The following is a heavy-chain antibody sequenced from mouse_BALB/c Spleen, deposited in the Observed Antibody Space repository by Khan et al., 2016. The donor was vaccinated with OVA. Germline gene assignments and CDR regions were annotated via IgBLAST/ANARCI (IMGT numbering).Heavy chain of an antibody. J-gene: IGHJ1*01. CDR2: ISSGSTYT. V-gene: IGHV5-6-4*01. CDR1: GFSFTSYT. Sequence: EVQLQESGGGLVRPGGSLKLSCAASGFSFTSYTMSWVRQTPEKRLEWVATISSGSTYTYYPDSVKGRFTISRDNAKNTLYLQMSSLKSEDTAIYYCTRDGNYAHWYFDVWGAGTTVTVSS. CDR3: TRDGNYAHWYFDV. D-gene: IGHD2-1*01.